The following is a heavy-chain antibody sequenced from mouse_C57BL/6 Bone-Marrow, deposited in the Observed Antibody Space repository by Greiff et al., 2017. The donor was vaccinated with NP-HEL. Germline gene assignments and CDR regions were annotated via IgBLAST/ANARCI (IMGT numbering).Heavy chain of an antibody. V-gene: IGHV2-9*01. J-gene: IGHJ4*01. CDR2: IWGGGST. D-gene: IGHD2-4*01. Sequence: QVQLKESGPGLVAPSQSLSITCTVSGFSLTSYGVDWVRPPPGKGLEWLGVIWGGGSTHYNSPLKSNLSISKDNSTSQFFLKMHSLQTDDTAMYYCAQDVRYYEGAMDYWGQGTSVTVSS. CDR3: AQDVRYYEGAMDY. CDR1: GFSLTSYG.